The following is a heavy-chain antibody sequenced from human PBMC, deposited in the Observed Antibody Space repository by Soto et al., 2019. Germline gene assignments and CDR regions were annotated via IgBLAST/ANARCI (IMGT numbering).Heavy chain of an antibody. V-gene: IGHV3-11*05. CDR1: GFTFSDYY. D-gene: IGHD5-12*01. CDR3: ARGGYSGYERSRYLY. Sequence: QVQLVESGGGLVKPGGSLRLSCAASGFTFSDYYMSWIRQAPGKGLEWVSYISSSSSYTNYADSVKGRFTISRDNAKNSLYLQMNSLRAEDTAVYYCARGGYSGYERSRYLYWGQGTLVTVSS. CDR2: ISSSSSYT. J-gene: IGHJ4*02.